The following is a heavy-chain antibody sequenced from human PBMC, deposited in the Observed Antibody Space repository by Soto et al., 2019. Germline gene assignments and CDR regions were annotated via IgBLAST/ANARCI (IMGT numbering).Heavy chain of an antibody. CDR3: ARHTPAISISDH. D-gene: IGHD2-15*01. CDR2: IYYSGST. J-gene: IGHJ1*01. V-gene: IGHV4-39*01. CDR1: RTSISRSIFY. Sequence: SQTLSLRRTVYRTSISRSIFYWGWIRQPPGKGLEWIGSIYYSGSTYYNPSLKSRVTISVDTSKNQFSLKLSSVTASDTAVYYCARHTPAISISDHWGLG.